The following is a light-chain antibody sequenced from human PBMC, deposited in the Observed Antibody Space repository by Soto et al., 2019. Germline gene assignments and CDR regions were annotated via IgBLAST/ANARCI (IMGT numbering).Light chain of an antibody. CDR2: EDN. V-gene: IGLV6-57*04. CDR1: SGSIASNY. Sequence: NFMLTQPHSVSESPGKTVTISCTRSSGSIASNYVQWYQQRPGSAPTTVIYEDNQRPSGVPDRFSGSIDSSSNSASLTISGLKTEDEADYYCQSYDSSPRPVFGTGTKVTVL. CDR3: QSYDSSPRPV. J-gene: IGLJ1*01.